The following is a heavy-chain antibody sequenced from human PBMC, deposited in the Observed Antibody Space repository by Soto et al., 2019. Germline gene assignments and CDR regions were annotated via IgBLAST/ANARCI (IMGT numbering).Heavy chain of an antibody. V-gene: IGHV1-46*03. Sequence: ASVKVSCKASGYTFTSYYIHWVRQAPGRGLEWMGIINPSGGSTSYAQKFQGRVTMTRDTSTSTVYMELSSLRSEDTAVYYCARVLYDSSGYDYWGQGTLVTGSS. D-gene: IGHD3-22*01. CDR1: GYTFTSYY. CDR3: ARVLYDSSGYDY. CDR2: INPSGGST. J-gene: IGHJ4*02.